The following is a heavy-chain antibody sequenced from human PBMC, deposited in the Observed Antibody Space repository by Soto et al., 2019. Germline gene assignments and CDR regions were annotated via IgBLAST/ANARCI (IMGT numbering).Heavy chain of an antibody. CDR3: ARAAPGTTVVTFDY. CDR2: ISSSSSTI. CDR1: GFTFSSYS. J-gene: IGHJ4*02. D-gene: IGHD4-17*01. V-gene: IGHV3-48*02. Sequence: GGSLRLSCAASGFTFSSYSMNWVRQAPGKGLEWVSYISSSSSTIYYADSVKGRFTISRDNAKNSLYLQMNSLRDEDTAVYYCARAAPGTTVVTFDYCGQGTLVTVSS.